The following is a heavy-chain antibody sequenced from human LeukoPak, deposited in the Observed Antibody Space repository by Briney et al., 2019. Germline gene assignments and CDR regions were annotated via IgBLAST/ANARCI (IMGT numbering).Heavy chain of an antibody. CDR1: GGSIGTYY. D-gene: IGHD3-16*02. Sequence: SETLSLTCTVSGGSIGTYYWSWLRQSPGKGLEWIGYIYVTGTSYNPYLQSRVTISVDRSRNQFFLKMSSVIAADTAVYYCARHIGGGIEDMDVWGKGTKVIVSS. J-gene: IGHJ6*03. CDR3: ARHIGGGIEDMDV. CDR2: IYVTGT. V-gene: IGHV4-59*08.